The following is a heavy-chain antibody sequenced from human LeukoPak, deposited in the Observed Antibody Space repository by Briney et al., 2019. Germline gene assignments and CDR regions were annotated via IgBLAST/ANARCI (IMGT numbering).Heavy chain of an antibody. Sequence: GGSLRLSCAASGFTFSSYWVSWVRQAPGKGLEWVANIKQDGSEKYYVDSVKGRFTISRDNAKNSLYLQMNSLRAEDTAVYYCARTLLWFGELLEGYYFDYWGQGTLVTVSS. J-gene: IGHJ4*02. CDR2: IKQDGSEK. D-gene: IGHD3-10*01. CDR3: ARTLLWFGELLEGYYFDY. CDR1: GFTFSSYW. V-gene: IGHV3-7*01.